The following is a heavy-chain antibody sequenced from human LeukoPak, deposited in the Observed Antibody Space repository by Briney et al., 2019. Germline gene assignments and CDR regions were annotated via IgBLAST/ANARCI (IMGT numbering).Heavy chain of an antibody. V-gene: IGHV4-38-2*02. CDR2: IYHTGST. J-gene: IGHJ4*02. CDR3: ARGQASNFDY. CDR1: GYSISSGYY. Sequence: SETLSLTCFVSGYSISSGYYWGWIRQPPGKGLEWLGSIYHTGSTYYNPSLKSRVTILVDTSKNQFSLKLSSVTAADTALYYCARGQASNFDYWGQGTLVTVSS.